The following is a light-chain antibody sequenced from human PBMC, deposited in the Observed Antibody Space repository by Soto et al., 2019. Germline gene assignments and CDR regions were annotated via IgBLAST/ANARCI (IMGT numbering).Light chain of an antibody. CDR1: QSVGRDY. CDR3: HQYAYAPWT. V-gene: IGKV3-20*01. J-gene: IGKJ1*01. CDR2: NAS. Sequence: IVMTQSPATLSLSPGERATLSGRASQSVGRDYLAWYQQKPGQAPRLVIYNASNRASGIPDRFSGSGSGTDFTLTISRLEPEDFAVYYCHQYAYAPWTFGQGTKVDIK.